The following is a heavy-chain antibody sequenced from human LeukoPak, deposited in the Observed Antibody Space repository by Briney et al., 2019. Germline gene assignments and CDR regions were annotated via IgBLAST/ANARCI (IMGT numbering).Heavy chain of an antibody. CDR3: ARGSGGSSWYLDY. V-gene: IGHV1-3*01. Sequence: GASVKVSCKASGYTFTSYAMHWVRQAPGQRLEWMGWINAGNGNTKYSQKFQGRVTITRDTSASTAYMELSSLRFEDTAVYYCARGSGGSSWYLDYWGQGTLVTVSS. D-gene: IGHD6-13*01. J-gene: IGHJ4*02. CDR1: GYTFTSYA. CDR2: INAGNGNT.